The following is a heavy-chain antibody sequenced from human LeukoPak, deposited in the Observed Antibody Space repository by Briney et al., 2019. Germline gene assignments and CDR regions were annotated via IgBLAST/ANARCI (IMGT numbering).Heavy chain of an antibody. J-gene: IGHJ4*02. CDR2: INHSGST. D-gene: IGHD3-10*01. CDR3: ARNGNILWFGELFEYYFDY. V-gene: IGHV4-34*01. Sequence: SETLSLTCAVYGGSFSGYYWSWIRQPPGKGLEWIGVINHSGSTNCNPSLKSRVTISVDTSKNQFSLKLSSVTAADTAVYYCARNGNILWFGELFEYYFDYWGQGTLVTVSS. CDR1: GGSFSGYY.